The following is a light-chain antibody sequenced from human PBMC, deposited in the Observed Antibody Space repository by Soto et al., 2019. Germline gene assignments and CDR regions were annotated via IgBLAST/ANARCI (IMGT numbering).Light chain of an antibody. CDR3: QQYGRSPYT. Sequence: EIVLTQSPGTLSLSPGERATLSCRASQSGSSSYLAGYQQKPGQAPRLLIYGASSRATGIPDRFSGSGSGTGFTLAISSLEPEDFAVYYCQQYGRSPYTVGQGTPLQIK. J-gene: IGKJ2*01. V-gene: IGKV3-20*01. CDR2: GAS. CDR1: QSGSSSY.